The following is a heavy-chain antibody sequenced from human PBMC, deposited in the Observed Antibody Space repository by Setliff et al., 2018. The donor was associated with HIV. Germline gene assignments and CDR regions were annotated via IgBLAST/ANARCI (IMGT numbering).Heavy chain of an antibody. V-gene: IGHV4-39*02. CDR3: ARDSAAWVTELGILGY. J-gene: IGHJ4*02. Sequence: SETLSLTCTVSGGSISNSSYYWGWIRQPPGKGLEWIGSIYYSGSTYYNPSLKSRLSISRDNPRNTVYLRMTGLRLDDTAVYYCARDSAAWVTELGILGYWGQGTLVTVSS. D-gene: IGHD3-3*01. CDR2: IYYSGST. CDR1: GGSISNSSYY.